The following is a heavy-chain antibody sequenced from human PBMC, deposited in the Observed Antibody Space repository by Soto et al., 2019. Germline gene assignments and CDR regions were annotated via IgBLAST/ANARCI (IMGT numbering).Heavy chain of an antibody. D-gene: IGHD2-2*01. V-gene: IGHV1-2*04. CDR3: ARDLYPIVVVPAATESTYGMDV. J-gene: IGHJ6*02. Sequence: ASVKVSCKASGYTFTGYYMHWVRQAPGQGLEWMGWINPNSGGTNYAQKFQGWVTMTRDTSISTAYMELSRLRSDDTAVYYCARDLYPIVVVPAATESTYGMDVWGQGTSVTVSS. CDR1: GYTFTGYY. CDR2: INPNSGGT.